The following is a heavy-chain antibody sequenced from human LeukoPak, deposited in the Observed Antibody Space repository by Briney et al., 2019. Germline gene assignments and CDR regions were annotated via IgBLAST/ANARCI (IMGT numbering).Heavy chain of an antibody. V-gene: IGHV4-34*01. CDR3: ARDKFCSDTGNCNIGLFDF. D-gene: IGHD2-15*01. Sequence: PSETLSLTCGVSGGSFSGHYWTWIRQPPGKGLEWIGQSNHRGISHYNPYLRSRVTIPVEPSHPHLSLKLTSVNPADTAVYFCARDKFCSDTGNCNIGLFDFWGQGALVTVSS. J-gene: IGHJ4*02. CDR2: SNHRGIS. CDR1: GGSFSGHY.